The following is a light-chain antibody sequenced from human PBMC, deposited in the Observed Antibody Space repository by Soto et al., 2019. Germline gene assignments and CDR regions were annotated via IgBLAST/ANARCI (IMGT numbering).Light chain of an antibody. V-gene: IGKV1-5*03. CDR3: QQYNSSWT. Sequence: DIQMTQSPSTLSASVGDRVTITCRASQSISNCLAWYQQKPGKAPNLLIYTASSLEDGVPSRFSGSGSGTEFTLTISSLQPDDFATYYCQQYNSSWTFGQGTKVDNK. J-gene: IGKJ1*01. CDR2: TAS. CDR1: QSISNC.